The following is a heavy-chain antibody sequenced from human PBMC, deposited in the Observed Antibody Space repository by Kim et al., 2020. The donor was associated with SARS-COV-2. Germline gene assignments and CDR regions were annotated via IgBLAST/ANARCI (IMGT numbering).Heavy chain of an antibody. CDR2: ISGSGGST. Sequence: GGSLRLSCAASGFTFSSYAMSWVRQAPGKGLEWVSAISGSGGSTYYADSVKGRFTISRHNSKNTLYLQMNSLRAEDTAVYYCASVGDLLIPYYEGSFDIWGQGTMVTVSS. D-gene: IGHD3-22*01. CDR1: GFTFSSYA. J-gene: IGHJ3*02. CDR3: ASVGDLLIPYYEGSFDI. V-gene: IGHV3-23*01.